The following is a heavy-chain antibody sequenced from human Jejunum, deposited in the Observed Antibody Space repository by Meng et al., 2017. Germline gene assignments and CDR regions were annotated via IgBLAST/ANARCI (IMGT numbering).Heavy chain of an antibody. J-gene: IGHJ4*02. V-gene: IGHV3-7*01. D-gene: IGHD1-26*01. CDR2: INRDGSEK. CDR1: GFTFSSHW. CDR3: VRCGMYSAVMGF. Sequence: GESLKISCEASGFTFSSHWMSWVRQAPGKGLEWVANINRDGSEKLYVDSVKGRFTISRDNANNSLYLQMNSLRDEDTAVYYCVRCGMYSAVMGFWGQG.